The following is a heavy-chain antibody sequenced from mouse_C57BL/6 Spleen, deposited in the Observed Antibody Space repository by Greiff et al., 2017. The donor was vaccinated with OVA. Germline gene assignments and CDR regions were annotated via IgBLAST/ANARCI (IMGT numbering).Heavy chain of an antibody. J-gene: IGHJ1*03. CDR1: GYTFTSYW. CDR2: IYPSDSET. V-gene: IGHV1-61*01. D-gene: IGHD1-1*01. Sequence: QVQLQQPGAELVRPGSSVKLSCKASGYTFTSYWMDWVKQRPGQGLAWIGNIYPSDSETHYNQKFKDKATLTVDKSSSTAYMQLSSLTSEDSAVYYCARRRGYYGSSYPHWYFDVWGTGTTVTVSS. CDR3: ARRRGYYGSSYPHWYFDV.